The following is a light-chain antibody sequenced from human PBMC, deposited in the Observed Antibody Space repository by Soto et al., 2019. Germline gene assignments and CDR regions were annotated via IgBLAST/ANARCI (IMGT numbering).Light chain of an antibody. Sequence: EIVLTQSPPTLSLSPGERATISCRTSHSVNNNFAWYQQRPGQAPRLLINDASNRATGIPPRFSGSGYGTDFTITISRLEAEDFAIYYCQQRIYWPLTFGGGTKVEIK. J-gene: IGKJ4*01. CDR1: HSVNNN. V-gene: IGKV3-11*01. CDR3: QQRIYWPLT. CDR2: DAS.